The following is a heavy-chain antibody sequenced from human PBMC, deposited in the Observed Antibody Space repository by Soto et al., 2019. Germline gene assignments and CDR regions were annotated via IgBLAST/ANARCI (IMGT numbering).Heavy chain of an antibody. J-gene: IGHJ4*02. CDR2: IYHSGST. Sequence: SETLSLTCAVSGGSISSGGYSWGWIRQPPGKGLEWIGYIYHSGSTYYNPSLKSRVTISVDRSKNQFSLKLSSVTAADTAVYYCARAIYDSSGYYFDYWGQGTLVTVSS. V-gene: IGHV4-30-2*01. D-gene: IGHD3-22*01. CDR3: ARAIYDSSGYYFDY. CDR1: GGSISSGGYS.